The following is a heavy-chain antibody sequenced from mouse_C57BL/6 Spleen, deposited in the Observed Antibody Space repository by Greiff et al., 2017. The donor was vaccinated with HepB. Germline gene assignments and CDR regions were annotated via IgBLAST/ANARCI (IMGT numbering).Heavy chain of an antibody. CDR2: ISSGSSTI. Sequence: EVKLMESGGGLVKPGGSLKLSCAASGFTFSDYGMHWVRQAPEKGLEWVAYISSGSSTIYYADTVKGRFTISRDNAKNTLFLQMTSLRSEDTAMYYCARPHSSGYAMDYWGQGTSVTVSS. CDR3: ARPHSSGYAMDY. J-gene: IGHJ4*01. CDR1: GFTFSDYG. V-gene: IGHV5-17*01. D-gene: IGHD3-2*02.